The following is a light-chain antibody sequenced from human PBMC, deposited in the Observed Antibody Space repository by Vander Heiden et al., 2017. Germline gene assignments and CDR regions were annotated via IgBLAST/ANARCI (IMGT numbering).Light chain of an antibody. CDR3: AVWDDNLSTRL. J-gene: IGLJ2*01. CDR2: RNN. Sequence: LLIYRNNQRPSGVPVRFSGSKSDSAASLAIGGLRSEDEADYYYAVWDDNLSTRLFGGGTKLTVL. V-gene: IGLV1-47*01.